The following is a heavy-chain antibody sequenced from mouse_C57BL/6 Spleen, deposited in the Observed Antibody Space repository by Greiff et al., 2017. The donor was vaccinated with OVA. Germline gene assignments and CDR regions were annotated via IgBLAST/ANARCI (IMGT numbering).Heavy chain of an antibody. CDR2: ISSGGSYT. J-gene: IGHJ2*01. CDR1: GFTFSSYG. CDR3: ARHEGNYVDY. V-gene: IGHV5-6*01. Sequence: EVQGVESGGDLVKPGGSLKLSCAASGFTFSSYGMSWVRQTPDKRLEWVATISSGGSYTYYPDSVKGRFTISRDNAKNTLYLQMSSLKSEDTAMYYCARHEGNYVDYWGQGTTLTVSS.